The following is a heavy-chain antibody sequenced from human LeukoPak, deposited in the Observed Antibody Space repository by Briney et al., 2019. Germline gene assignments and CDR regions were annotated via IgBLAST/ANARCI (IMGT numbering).Heavy chain of an antibody. V-gene: IGHV4-59*08. CDR1: GGSISSYY. J-gene: IGHJ5*02. CDR3: ARSHDIVVVPAAILWFDP. CDR2: IYYSGST. D-gene: IGHD2-2*02. Sequence: SETLSLTCTVSGGSISSYYWSWIRQPPGKGLEWIGYIYYSGSTNYNPSLKSRVTISVDTSKNQLSLKLSSVTAADTAVYYCARSHDIVVVPAAILWFDPWGQGTLVTVSS.